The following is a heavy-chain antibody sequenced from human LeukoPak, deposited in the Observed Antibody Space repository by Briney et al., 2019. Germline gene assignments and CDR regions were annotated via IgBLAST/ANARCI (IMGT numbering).Heavy chain of an antibody. D-gene: IGHD6-13*01. V-gene: IGHV3-23*01. Sequence: GGSLRLSCAASGFNFSSYAMSWVRQAPGKGLEWVSAISGSGGSTYYADSVKGRFTISRDNSKNTLYLQMNSLRAEDTAVYYCAKRIAAAGTYYFDYWGQGTLVTVSS. J-gene: IGHJ4*02. CDR1: GFNFSSYA. CDR2: ISGSGGST. CDR3: AKRIAAAGTYYFDY.